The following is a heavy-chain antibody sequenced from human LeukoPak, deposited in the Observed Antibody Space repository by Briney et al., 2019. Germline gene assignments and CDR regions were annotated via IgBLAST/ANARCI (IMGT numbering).Heavy chain of an antibody. J-gene: IGHJ4*02. D-gene: IGHD3-10*01. CDR3: ARGITYYYGSGSSSYFDY. CDR1: GGSFSGYY. CDR2: INHSGST. Sequence: SETLSLTCAVYGGSFSGYYWSWIRQPPGKGLEWIGEINHSGSTNYNPSLKSRVTISVDKSKNQFSLKLSSVTAADTAVYYCARGITYYYGSGSSSYFDYWGQGTLVTVSS. V-gene: IGHV4-34*01.